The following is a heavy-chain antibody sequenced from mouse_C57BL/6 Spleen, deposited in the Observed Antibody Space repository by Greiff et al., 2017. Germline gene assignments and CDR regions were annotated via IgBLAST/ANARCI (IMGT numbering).Heavy chain of an antibody. V-gene: IGHV1-80*01. D-gene: IGHD2-4*01. CDR3: ARLGDYDAEFDY. CDR1: GYAFSSYW. Sequence: QVHVKQSGAELVKPGASVKISCKASGYAFSSYWMNWVKQRPGKGLEWIGQIYPGDGDTNYNGKFKGKATLTADKSSSTAYMQLSSLTSEDSAVYFCARLGDYDAEFDYWGQGTTLTVSS. J-gene: IGHJ2*01. CDR2: IYPGDGDT.